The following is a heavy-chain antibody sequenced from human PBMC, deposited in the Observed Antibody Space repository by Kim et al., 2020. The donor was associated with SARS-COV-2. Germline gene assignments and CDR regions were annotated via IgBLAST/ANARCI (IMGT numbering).Heavy chain of an antibody. D-gene: IGHD3-9*01. Sequence: SETLSLTCTVSGGSISSSSYYWGWIRQPPRKGQKWIESIYYSGSTYYNPSLKSRVTISVDTSKNQFSLKLSSVTAADTAVYYCARRAVLRYYGGWFDPWGQGTLVTVSS. CDR2: IYYSGST. CDR3: ARRAVLRYYGGWFDP. V-gene: IGHV4-39*01. J-gene: IGHJ5*02. CDR1: GGSISSSSYY.